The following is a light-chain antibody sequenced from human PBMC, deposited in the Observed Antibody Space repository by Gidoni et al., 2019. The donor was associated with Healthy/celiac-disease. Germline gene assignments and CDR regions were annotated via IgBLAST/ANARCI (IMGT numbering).Light chain of an antibody. CDR1: QSVSSY. Sequence: DIVLTQSPATLSLSPGERATLSCRASQSVSSYLAWYQQKPGQAPRLLIYDASNRATGIPARFSGSGSGTDFTLTISSLEPEDFAVYCCQQRSNWPLTFGGGTKVEIK. CDR3: QQRSNWPLT. CDR2: DAS. J-gene: IGKJ4*01. V-gene: IGKV3-11*01.